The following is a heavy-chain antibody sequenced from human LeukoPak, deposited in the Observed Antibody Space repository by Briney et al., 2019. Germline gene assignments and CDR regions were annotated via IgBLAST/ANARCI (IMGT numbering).Heavy chain of an antibody. D-gene: IGHD3-10*01. V-gene: IGHV1-8*01. CDR3: ARVVRITMVRGVRNYGDDY. J-gene: IGHJ4*02. CDR1: GYTFTSYD. CDR2: MNPNSGNT. Sequence: ASVKVSCKASGYTFTSYDINWVRQATGQGLEWMGWMNPNSGNTGYAQKFQGRVTMTRNTSISTAYTELSSLRSEDTAVYYCARVVRITMVRGVRNYGDDYWGQGTLVTVSS.